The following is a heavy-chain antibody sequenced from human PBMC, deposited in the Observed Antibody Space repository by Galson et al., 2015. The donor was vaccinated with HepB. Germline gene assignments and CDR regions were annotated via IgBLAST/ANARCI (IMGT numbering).Heavy chain of an antibody. V-gene: IGHV3-7*03. Sequence: SLRLSCAASGFTFRSYWMSWVRQAPGKGLEWVANIKQDGSEKYYVDSVKGRFTISRDNAKNSLYLQMNSLRDEDTAVYYCAREGSYSPYDYVWGTYRYDAFDIWGQGTMVTVSS. CDR3: AREGSYSPYDYVWGTYRYDAFDI. J-gene: IGHJ3*02. CDR2: IKQDGSEK. D-gene: IGHD3-16*02. CDR1: GFTFRSYW.